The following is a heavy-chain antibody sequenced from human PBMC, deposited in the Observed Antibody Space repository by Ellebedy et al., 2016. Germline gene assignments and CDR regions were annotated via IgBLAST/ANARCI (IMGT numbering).Heavy chain of an antibody. CDR2: IYPDDSDT. J-gene: IGHJ4*02. V-gene: IGHV5-51*01. CDR1: GYKFSFYW. CDR3: ATKDRLNYYNSNGHCYDY. D-gene: IGHD3-22*01. Sequence: GESLKISCKASGYKFSFYWIAWVRQMPGKGLEYMGIIYPDDSDTRYSPSFQGQVTISVDKSINTAYLQWPSLKASDTAMYYCATKDRLNYYNSNGHCYDYWGQGTLVTVSS.